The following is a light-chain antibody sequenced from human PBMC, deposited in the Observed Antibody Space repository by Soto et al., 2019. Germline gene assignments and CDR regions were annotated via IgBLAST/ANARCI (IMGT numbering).Light chain of an antibody. CDR3: QAWDSGTAI. J-gene: IGLJ2*01. CDR1: KLGDKY. Sequence: SYELTQPPSVSVSPGQTASITCSGTKLGDKYACWYQQKPGQSPVLIIYQDNKRPSGIPERFSGSNSGNTATLTISGTQAMDEADYYCQAWDSGTAIFGGGTKLTVL. CDR2: QDN. V-gene: IGLV3-1*01.